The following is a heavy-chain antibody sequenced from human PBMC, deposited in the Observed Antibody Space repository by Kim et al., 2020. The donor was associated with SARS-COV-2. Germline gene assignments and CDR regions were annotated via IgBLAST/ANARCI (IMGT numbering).Heavy chain of an antibody. J-gene: IGHJ5*02. D-gene: IGHD2-15*01. V-gene: IGHV4-34*01. CDR1: GGSFSGYY. CDR3: ARDAAVDIVVVVAATWFDP. CDR2: INHSGST. Sequence: SETLSLTCAVYGGSFSGYYWSWIRQPPGKGLEWIGEINHSGSTNYNTSLKSRVTISVDTSKNQFSLKLSSVTAADTAVYYCARDAAVDIVVVVAATWFDPWGQGSLVTVSS.